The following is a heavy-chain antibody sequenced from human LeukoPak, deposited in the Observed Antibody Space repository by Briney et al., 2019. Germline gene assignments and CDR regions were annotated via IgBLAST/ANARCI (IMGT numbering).Heavy chain of an antibody. CDR3: ARDFGYDSSGYYYPGSAY. V-gene: IGHV3-20*01. D-gene: IGHD3-22*01. J-gene: IGHJ4*02. Sequence: PGGSLRLSCAASGFTFDDYGMSWVRQAPGKGLEWVSGINWNGGSTGYADSVKGRFTISRDNAKNSLYLQMNSLRAEDTALYHCARDFGYDSSGYYYPGSAYWGQGTLVTVSS. CDR2: INWNGGST. CDR1: GFTFDDYG.